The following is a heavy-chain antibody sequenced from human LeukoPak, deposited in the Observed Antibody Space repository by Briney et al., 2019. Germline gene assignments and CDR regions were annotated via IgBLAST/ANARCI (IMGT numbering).Heavy chain of an antibody. CDR1: GGSISSYY. D-gene: IGHD3-10*01. CDR2: IYYSGST. V-gene: IGHV4-59*01. J-gene: IGHJ6*04. CDR3: VRMGLWFGELSTYYYYGMDV. Sequence: SETLSLTCTVSGGSISSYYWSWIRQPPGKGLEWIGYIYYSGSTNYNPSLKSRVTISADTSKNQFSLKLSSVTAADTAVYYCVRMGLWFGELSTYYYYGMDVWGKGTTVTVSS.